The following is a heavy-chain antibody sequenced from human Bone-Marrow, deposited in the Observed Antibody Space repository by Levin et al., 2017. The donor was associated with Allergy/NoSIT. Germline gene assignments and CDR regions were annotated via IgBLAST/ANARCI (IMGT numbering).Heavy chain of an antibody. J-gene: IGHJ4*02. Sequence: SGPTLVKPTQTLTLTCTFSGLSLNTVGVGVGWIRQPPGKALEWLALIYWNDISISRPSLNSRLTITKDTSGNQVVLTMTNMDPVDTATYYCAHRMRAVPATFDYWSQGTLVTVSS. CDR1: GLSLNTVGVG. D-gene: IGHD2-15*01. CDR3: AHRMRAVPATFDY. CDR2: IYWNDIS. V-gene: IGHV2-5*01.